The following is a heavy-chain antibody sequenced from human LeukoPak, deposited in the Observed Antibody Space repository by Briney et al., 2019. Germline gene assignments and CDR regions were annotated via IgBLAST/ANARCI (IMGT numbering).Heavy chain of an antibody. Sequence: PGGSLRLSCAASGFTFSGYGMHWVRQPPGKGLEWVAVIWSDGSNKYYEESVKGRFTITRHNSKNTLYLQMNSLRAEDTAVYYCARGIYSGYHYFDYWGQGTMVTVSS. CDR3: ARGIYSGYHYFDY. CDR1: GFTFSGYG. D-gene: IGHD5-12*01. CDR2: IWSDGSNK. V-gene: IGHV3-33*01. J-gene: IGHJ4*02.